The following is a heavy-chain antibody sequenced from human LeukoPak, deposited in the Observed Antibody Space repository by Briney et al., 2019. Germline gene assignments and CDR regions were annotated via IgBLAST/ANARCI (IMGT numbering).Heavy chain of an antibody. D-gene: IGHD2-15*01. V-gene: IGHV1-2*02. CDR3: AREGSYCGGGDCYSFDC. Sequence: ASVKVSCTSSGYRFISNYIQWVRQAPGLGPEWMGWMHPGNGNTRYAEKFQGRVTMTRDTSINTAYMDLSGLRSDDTAVYYCAREGSYCGGGDCYSFDCWGQGTLITVSS. J-gene: IGHJ4*02. CDR1: GYRFISNY. CDR2: MHPGNGNT.